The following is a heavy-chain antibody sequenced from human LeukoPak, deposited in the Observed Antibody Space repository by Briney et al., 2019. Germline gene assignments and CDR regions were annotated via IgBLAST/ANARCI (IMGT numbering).Heavy chain of an antibody. CDR2: IHSGGTT. CDR1: GFTFSDYD. D-gene: IGHD3-16*01. Sequence: GGSLRLSCAASGFTFSDYDMSWVRQAPGKGLEWVSGIHSGGTTYYADSVKGRFTISRQNSKNTLYLQMNSLTTEDTAVYFCARGGAYHYALDVWGQGTKVSVSS. CDR3: ARGGAYHYALDV. V-gene: IGHV3-53*04. J-gene: IGHJ6*02.